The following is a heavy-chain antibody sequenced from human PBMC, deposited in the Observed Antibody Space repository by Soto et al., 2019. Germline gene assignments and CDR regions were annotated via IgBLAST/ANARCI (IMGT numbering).Heavy chain of an antibody. D-gene: IGHD1-7*01. CDR2: IYRTGST. Sequence: SETLSLTCAVSGASFTSNDWWTWVRQPPGRGLEWIGEIYRTGSTNYNPSLKSRVTISLDKSENQFSLKVTSLTAADTAVYYCASRDPGTSVDYWGQGTLVTVSS. CDR1: GASFTSNDW. V-gene: IGHV4-4*02. J-gene: IGHJ4*02. CDR3: ASRDPGTSVDY.